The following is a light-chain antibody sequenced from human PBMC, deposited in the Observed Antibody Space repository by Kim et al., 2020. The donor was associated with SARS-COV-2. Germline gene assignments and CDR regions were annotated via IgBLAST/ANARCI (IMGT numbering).Light chain of an antibody. CDR2: WAS. J-gene: IGKJ1*01. V-gene: IGKV4-1*01. CDR3: QQYYSTWT. CDR1: QSVLHTNNKNC. Sequence: ERATINCNSSQSVLHTNNKNCLGWYQQKPGQPPKLLLYWASTRESGVPDRFSGSGSGTDFTLTISSLQAEDVAVYYCQQYYSTWTFGQGTKVDIK.